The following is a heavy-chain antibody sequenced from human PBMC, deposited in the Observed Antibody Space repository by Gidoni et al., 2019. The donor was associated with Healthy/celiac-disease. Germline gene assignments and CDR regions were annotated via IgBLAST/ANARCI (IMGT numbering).Heavy chain of an antibody. J-gene: IGHJ5*02. Sequence: EVQLVESGGGLVQPGGSLRLSCAASGFTFSRYSMNWVRQAPGKGLGWVSYISSSSSTIYYADSVKGRFTISRDNAKNSLYLQMNSLRAEDTAVYYCARERCSSTSCYEGNWFDPWGQGTLVTVSS. CDR3: ARERCSSTSCYEGNWFDP. CDR1: GFTFSRYS. D-gene: IGHD2-2*01. V-gene: IGHV3-48*01. CDR2: ISSSSSTI.